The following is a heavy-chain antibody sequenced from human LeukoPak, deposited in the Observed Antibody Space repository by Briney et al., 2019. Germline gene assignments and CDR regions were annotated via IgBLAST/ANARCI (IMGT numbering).Heavy chain of an antibody. Sequence: PSETLSLTCTVSGGSISSSSYYWGWIRQPPGKGLEWIGEINHSGSTNYNPSLKSRVTISVDTSKNQFSLKLSSVTAADTAVYYCARTRGVAARRMWFDPWGQGTLVTVS. CDR2: INHSGST. J-gene: IGHJ5*02. CDR1: GGSISSSSYY. CDR3: ARTRGVAARRMWFDP. D-gene: IGHD6-6*01. V-gene: IGHV4-39*07.